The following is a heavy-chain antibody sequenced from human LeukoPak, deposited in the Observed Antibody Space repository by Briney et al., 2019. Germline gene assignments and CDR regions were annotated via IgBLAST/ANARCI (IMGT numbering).Heavy chain of an antibody. CDR2: ISSSSYI. V-gene: IGHV3-21*01. J-gene: IGHJ4*02. Sequence: PGGSLRLSCAASGFTFSSYSMNWVRQAPGKGLEWVSSISSSSYIYYADSVKGRFTISRGNAKNSLYPQMNSLRAEDTAVYYCARGGLDYYGSGSYYRHFDYWGQGTLVTVSS. CDR3: ARGGLDYYGSGSYYRHFDY. CDR1: GFTFSSYS. D-gene: IGHD3-10*01.